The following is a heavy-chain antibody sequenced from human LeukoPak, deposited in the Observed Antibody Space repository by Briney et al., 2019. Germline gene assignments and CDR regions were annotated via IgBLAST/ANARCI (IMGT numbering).Heavy chain of an antibody. V-gene: IGHV3-15*01. CDR2: IKSKTDGATT. J-gene: IGHJ6*02. CDR3: TTVEGATLYYYYGMDV. D-gene: IGHD1-26*01. CDR1: GFTFSNAW. Sequence: GGSLRLSCAASGFTFSNAWMIWVRQAPGKGLEWVGHIKSKTDGATTDYAAPVKGRFTISRDDSKNTLYLQMNSLKTEDTAVYYCTTVEGATLYYYYGMDVWGQGTTVTVSS.